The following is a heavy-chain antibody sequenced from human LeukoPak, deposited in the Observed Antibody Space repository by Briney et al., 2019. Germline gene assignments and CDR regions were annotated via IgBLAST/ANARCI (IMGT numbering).Heavy chain of an antibody. CDR3: AREGLNMVRGVIPKEAWGWFDP. Sequence: SETLSLTCTVSGGSISSSSYYWVWIRQPPGKGLEWVGSMYYSGSTHYNPSLKSRVTISVDTSKNQFSLKLNSVTAADTAVYYCAREGLNMVRGVIPKEAWGWFDPWGQGTLVTVSS. D-gene: IGHD3-10*01. V-gene: IGHV4-39*07. CDR1: GGSISSSSYY. J-gene: IGHJ5*02. CDR2: MYYSGST.